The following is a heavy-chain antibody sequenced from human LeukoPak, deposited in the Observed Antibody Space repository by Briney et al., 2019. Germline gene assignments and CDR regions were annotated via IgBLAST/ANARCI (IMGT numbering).Heavy chain of an antibody. V-gene: IGHV3-23*01. CDR3: AKDLTGYSYGDFDY. CDR1: GFTLSSYA. Sequence: GGSLRLSCAASGFTLSSYAMSWVRQAPGKGLEWVSAISGSGGSTYYADSVKGRFTISRDNSKNTLYLQMNSLRAEDTAVYYCAKDLTGYSYGDFDYWGQGTLVTVSS. J-gene: IGHJ4*02. CDR2: ISGSGGST. D-gene: IGHD5-18*01.